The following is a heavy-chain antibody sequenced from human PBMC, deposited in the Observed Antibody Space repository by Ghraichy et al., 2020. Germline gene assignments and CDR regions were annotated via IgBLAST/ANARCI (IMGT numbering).Heavy chain of an antibody. J-gene: IGHJ4*02. CDR3: ARDHYGGDR. D-gene: IGHD4-23*01. V-gene: IGHV4-39*07. CDR1: GVSLRGSTYY. CDR2: IYNSGST. Sequence: QTLSLTCTVSGVSLRGSTYYWAWIRQPPGKGLEWIGSIYNSGSTYYNPSLKSRVTISVDTSKNQFSLQLRSVTAADTAVYYCARDHYGGDRWGQGTLVTVSS.